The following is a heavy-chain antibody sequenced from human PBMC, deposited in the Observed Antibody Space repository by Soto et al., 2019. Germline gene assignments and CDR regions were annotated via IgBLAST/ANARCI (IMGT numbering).Heavy chain of an antibody. CDR1: GFTFDDYT. CDR2: ISWDGGST. J-gene: IGHJ6*02. V-gene: IGHV3-43*01. D-gene: IGHD2-8*01. CDR3: AKDTLMVYATYGMDV. Sequence: EVQLVESGGVVVQPGGSLRLSCAASGFTFDDYTMHWVRQAPGKGLEWVYLISWDGGSTYYADSVKGRFTISRDNSKNSLYLQMNSLRTEDTALYYCAKDTLMVYATYGMDVWGQGTTVTVSS.